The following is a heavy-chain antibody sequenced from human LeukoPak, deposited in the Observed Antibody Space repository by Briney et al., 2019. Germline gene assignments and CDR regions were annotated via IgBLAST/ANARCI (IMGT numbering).Heavy chain of an antibody. J-gene: IGHJ4*02. CDR1: GYTFTSYY. V-gene: IGHV1-46*01. CDR2: INPSGGST. D-gene: IGHD2-15*01. Sequence: GAAVKVSCKASGYTFTSYYMHWVRQAPGQGLEWMGIINPSGGSTSYAQKFQGRVTMTRDTSTSTVYMELSSLRSEDTAVYYCATDYCSGGSCYQYYYYFDYWGQGTLVTVSS. CDR3: ATDYCSGGSCYQYYYYFDY.